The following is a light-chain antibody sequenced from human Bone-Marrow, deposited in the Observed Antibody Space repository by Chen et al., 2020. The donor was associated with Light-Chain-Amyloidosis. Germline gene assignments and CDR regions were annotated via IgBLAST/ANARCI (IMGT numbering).Light chain of an antibody. CDR2: GAS. CDR1: QSISSH. CDR3: QQRSNWPGT. J-gene: IGKJ2*01. V-gene: IGKV1-39*01. Sequence: DIQMTQSPSSLSASVGDRVTITCRASQSISSHLNWYQQKPGEAPKVLISGASSLQSGVPSRFSGSGSGTDFTLTISSLEPEDFAVYYCQQRSNWPGTFGQGTKLEIK.